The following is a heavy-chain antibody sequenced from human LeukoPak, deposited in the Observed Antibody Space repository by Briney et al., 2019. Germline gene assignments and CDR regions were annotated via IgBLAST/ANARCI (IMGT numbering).Heavy chain of an antibody. J-gene: IGHJ4*02. CDR1: GGSISSYY. CDR3: ARGGYCSSTSCREDYDY. CDR2: IYYSGST. V-gene: IGHV4-59*01. Sequence: PSETLSLTCTVSGGSISSYYWSWIRQPPGKGLEWIGCIYYSGSTNYNPSLKSRVTISVDTSKNQFSLKLSSVTAADTAVYYCARGGYCSSTSCREDYDYWGQGTLVTVSS. D-gene: IGHD2-2*01.